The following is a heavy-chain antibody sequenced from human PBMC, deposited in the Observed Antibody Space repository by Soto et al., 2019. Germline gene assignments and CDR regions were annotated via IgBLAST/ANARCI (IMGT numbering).Heavy chain of an antibody. V-gene: IGHV5-51*01. D-gene: IGHD5-12*01. Sequence: RGESLKISCKGSGYSFTSYWIGWVRQMPGKGLEWMGIIYPGDSDTRYSPSFQGQVTISADKSISTAYLQWSSLKASDTAMYYCARHGGYVSYYYYGMDVRGQGTTVTVSS. J-gene: IGHJ6*02. CDR2: IYPGDSDT. CDR3: ARHGGYVSYYYYGMDV. CDR1: GYSFTSYW.